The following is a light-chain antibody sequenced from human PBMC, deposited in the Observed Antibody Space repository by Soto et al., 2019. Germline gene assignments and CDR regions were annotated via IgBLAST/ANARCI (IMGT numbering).Light chain of an antibody. CDR3: QQLYGYPLT. Sequence: IQLTQSPSSLSASVGDRVNITCRASQDISRSVAWYQQQPGNAPPLLISLASNLQGGVPPRFSGSGSGTEFTLTISGLQPEDFATYHCQQLYGYPLTFGGGTRVEI. J-gene: IGKJ4*01. CDR2: LAS. CDR1: QDISRS. V-gene: IGKV1-9*01.